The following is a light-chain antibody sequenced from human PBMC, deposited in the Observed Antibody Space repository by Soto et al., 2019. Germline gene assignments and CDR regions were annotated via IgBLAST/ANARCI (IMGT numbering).Light chain of an antibody. J-gene: IGKJ1*01. CDR1: QSLLHSNGYNY. CDR3: MQAIQMWT. CDR2: LGS. V-gene: IGKV2-28*01. Sequence: DIVMTQSPLSLPVTPGEPASISCRSSQSLLHSNGYNYLDWYLQKPGQSPQLLIYLGSNRASGVPDRFNGSGSGTDFTLKISRVEAEDVGVYYCMQAIQMWTFGQGTKVEIK.